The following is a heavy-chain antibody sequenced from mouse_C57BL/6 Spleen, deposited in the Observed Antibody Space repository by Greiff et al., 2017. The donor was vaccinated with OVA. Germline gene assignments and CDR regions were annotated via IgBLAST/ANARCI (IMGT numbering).Heavy chain of an antibody. CDR2: INPNNGGT. J-gene: IGHJ1*03. Sequence: EVQLQQSGPELVKPGASVKISCKASGYTFTDYYMNWVKQSHGKSLEWIGDINPNNGGTSYNQKFKGKATLTVDKSSSTAYMELRSLTSEDSAVYYCARGYWDFEVWGTGTTVTVSS. V-gene: IGHV1-26*01. CDR1: GYTFTDYY. CDR3: ARGYWDFEV.